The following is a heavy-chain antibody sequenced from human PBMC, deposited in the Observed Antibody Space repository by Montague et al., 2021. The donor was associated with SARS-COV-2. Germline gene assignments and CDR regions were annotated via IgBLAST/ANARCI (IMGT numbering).Heavy chain of an antibody. CDR2: VNQSGTT. Sequence: SETLSLTCAISGGSFSNYYWSWIRQPPGKGLEWIGEVNQSGTTIYNPSVKSGVTISEDTSKNQFYLRLNSVTAADTAIYYCARKGSGRSDLAYWGRGTLVTVSS. CDR1: GGSFSNYY. J-gene: IGHJ4*02. V-gene: IGHV4-34*01. D-gene: IGHD1-26*01. CDR3: ARKGSGRSDLAY.